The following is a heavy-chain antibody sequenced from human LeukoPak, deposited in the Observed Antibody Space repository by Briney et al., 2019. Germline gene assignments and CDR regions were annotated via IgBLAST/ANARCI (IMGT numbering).Heavy chain of an antibody. D-gene: IGHD2-2*01. J-gene: IGHJ6*02. V-gene: IGHV1-8*01. CDR2: MNPNSGNT. CDR3: ARKGNIVVVPAAPSYYYGMDV. Sequence: ASVKVSCKASGYTFTSYDINWVRQATGQGLEWMGWMNPNSGNTGYAQKSQGRVTMTRNTSISTAYMELSSLRSEDTAVYYCARKGNIVVVPAAPSYYYGMDVWGQGTTVTVSS. CDR1: GYTFTSYD.